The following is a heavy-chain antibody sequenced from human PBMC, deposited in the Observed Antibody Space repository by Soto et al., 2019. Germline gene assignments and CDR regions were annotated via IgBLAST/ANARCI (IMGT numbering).Heavy chain of an antibody. Sequence: PWETLKISCQCSGYSFTSYWIGWVRQMPGKGLEWMGIIYPGDSDTRYSPSFQGQVTISADKSISTAYLQWSSLKASDTAMYYCERVIADELDIVPGSGAGYYYYGMYVWGQGTTVTVSS. J-gene: IGHJ6*02. CDR1: GYSFTSYW. D-gene: IGHD2-8*01. CDR2: IYPGDSDT. CDR3: ERVIADELDIVPGSGAGYYYYGMYV. V-gene: IGHV5-51*01.